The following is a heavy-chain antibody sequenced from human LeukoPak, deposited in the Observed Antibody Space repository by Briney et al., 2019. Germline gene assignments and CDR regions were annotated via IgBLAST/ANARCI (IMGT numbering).Heavy chain of an antibody. CDR3: ARRVSSSSWYKGTTSGYYYGMDV. D-gene: IGHD6-13*01. CDR2: INHSGST. V-gene: IGHV4-34*01. CDR1: GGSFSGYY. J-gene: IGHJ6*02. Sequence: RTSETLSLTCAVYGGSFSGYYWSWIRQPPGKGLEWIGEINHSGSTNYNPSLKSRVTISVDTSKNQFSLKLSSVTAADTAVYYCARRVSSSSWYKGTTSGYYYGMDVWGQGTTVTVSS.